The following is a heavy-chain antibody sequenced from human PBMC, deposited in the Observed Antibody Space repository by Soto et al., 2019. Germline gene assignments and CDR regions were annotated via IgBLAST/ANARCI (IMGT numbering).Heavy chain of an antibody. J-gene: IGHJ5*02. Sequence: SETLSLTCTVSGGYISSYYWSWIRQPAGKGLEWIGRIYTSGSTNYNPSLKSRVTMSVATSKIQFSLKLSSVTAADTAVYYCARDLMMTSLTTVLGNWFDPWGQGTLVTVSS. CDR3: ARDLMMTSLTTVLGNWFDP. CDR2: IYTSGST. CDR1: GGYISSYY. D-gene: IGHD4-4*01. V-gene: IGHV4-4*07.